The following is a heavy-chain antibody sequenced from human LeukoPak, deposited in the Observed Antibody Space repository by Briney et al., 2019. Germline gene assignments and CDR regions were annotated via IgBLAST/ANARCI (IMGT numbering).Heavy chain of an antibody. Sequence: SETLSLTCTVSGGSISSYYWSWIRQPAGKGLEWIGRIYTSGTTHYNPSLKSRVTMSVDTSKNQFSLKLSSVTAADTAVYYCARHYTSAWFWLYWGQGTLVTVSS. CDR3: ARHYTSAWFWLY. V-gene: IGHV4-4*07. J-gene: IGHJ4*02. CDR1: GGSISSYY. D-gene: IGHD6-19*01. CDR2: IYTSGTT.